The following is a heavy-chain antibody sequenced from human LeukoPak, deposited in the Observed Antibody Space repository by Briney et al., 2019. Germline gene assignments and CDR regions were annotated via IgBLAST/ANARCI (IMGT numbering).Heavy chain of an antibody. D-gene: IGHD5-12*01. V-gene: IGHV3-64*01. CDR3: ATVGPSNSGYDSTGFDY. Sequence: ASVKVSCKASGYTFTGYYMHWVRQAPGKGLEYVSTISSNGGSTYYANSVKGRFTISRDNSKNTLYLQMGSLRPEDMAVYYCATVGPSNSGYDSTGFDYWGQGPLVTVSS. CDR1: GYTFTGYY. J-gene: IGHJ4*02. CDR2: ISSNGGST.